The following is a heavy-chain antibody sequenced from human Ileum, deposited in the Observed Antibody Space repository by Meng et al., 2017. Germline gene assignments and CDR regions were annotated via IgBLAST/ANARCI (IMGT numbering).Heavy chain of an antibody. CDR3: GRGHWGLDY. J-gene: IGHJ4*02. D-gene: IGHD7-27*01. V-gene: IGHV3-11*01. Sequence: VQVVQSGGGSVKPGGSLRLSCTVSGFTFRDHYMTWIRQVPGKGLEWVAYIDKSDSARQYADSVKGRFTISRDNAKNSLQLQMDSLKAEDTAVYYCGRGHWGLDYLGQGALVTVSS. CDR1: GFTFRDHY. CDR2: IDKSDSAR.